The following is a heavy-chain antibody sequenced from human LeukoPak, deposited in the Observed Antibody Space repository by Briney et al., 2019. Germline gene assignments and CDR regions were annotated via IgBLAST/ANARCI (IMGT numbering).Heavy chain of an antibody. Sequence: SVKVSCKASGFTFTSSAMQWVRQARGQRLEWIGWIVVGSGNTNYAHKFQERVTITRDMSTSTAYLELRSLRTEDTAVYYCAAEYPREGGYVNWGQGTLVTVSS. V-gene: IGHV1-58*02. D-gene: IGHD5-12*01. J-gene: IGHJ4*02. CDR3: AAEYPREGGYVN. CDR1: GFTFTSSA. CDR2: IVVGSGNT.